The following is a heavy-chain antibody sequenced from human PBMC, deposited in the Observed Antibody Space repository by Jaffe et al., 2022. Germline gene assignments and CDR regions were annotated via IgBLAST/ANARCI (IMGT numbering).Heavy chain of an antibody. J-gene: IGHJ4*02. V-gene: IGHV4-59*01. Sequence: QVQLQESGPGLVKPSETLSLTCTVSGGSISSYYWSWIRQPPGKGLEWIGYIYYSGSTNYNPSLKSRVTISVDTSKNQFSLKLSSVTAADTAVYYCARGVGYSSSWYFSMQFDYWGQGTLVTVSS. D-gene: IGHD6-13*01. CDR3: ARGVGYSSSWYFSMQFDY. CDR2: IYYSGST. CDR1: GGSISSYY.